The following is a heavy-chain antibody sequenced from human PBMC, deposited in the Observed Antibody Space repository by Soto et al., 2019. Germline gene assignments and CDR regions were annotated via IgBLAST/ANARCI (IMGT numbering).Heavy chain of an antibody. Sequence: GGSLRLSCAASGFTFSSYGMHWARQAPGKGLEWVAVISYDGSNKYYADSVKGRFTISRDNSKNTLYLQMNSLRAEDTAVYYCAKGPDIVVVPAAMVHYYYGMDVWGQGTTVTVSS. CDR1: GFTFSSYG. J-gene: IGHJ6*02. D-gene: IGHD2-2*01. CDR3: AKGPDIVVVPAAMVHYYYGMDV. CDR2: ISYDGSNK. V-gene: IGHV3-30*18.